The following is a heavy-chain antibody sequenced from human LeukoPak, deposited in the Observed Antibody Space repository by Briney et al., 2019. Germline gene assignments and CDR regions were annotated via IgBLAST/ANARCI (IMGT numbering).Heavy chain of an antibody. D-gene: IGHD3-10*01. CDR3: ARDILLWFGELQYYFDY. V-gene: IGHV1-2*02. CDR2: INPNSGGT. CDR1: GYTFTSYY. Sequence: GASVKVSCKASGYTFTSYYMHWVRQAPGQGLEWMGWINPNSGGTNYAQKFQGRVTMTRDTSISTAYMELSRLRSDDTAVYYCARDILLWFGELQYYFDYWGQGTLVTVSS. J-gene: IGHJ4*02.